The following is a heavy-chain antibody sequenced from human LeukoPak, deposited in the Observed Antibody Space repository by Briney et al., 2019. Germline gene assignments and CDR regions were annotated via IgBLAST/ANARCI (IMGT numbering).Heavy chain of an antibody. Sequence: QPGGSLRLSCAASGFTFSSYEMNWVRQAPGKGLEWVSYISSSGSTIYYADSVKGRFTISRDNAKNSLYLQMNSLRAEGTAVYYCAELGITMIGGVWGKGTTVTISS. D-gene: IGHD3-10*02. V-gene: IGHV3-48*03. J-gene: IGHJ6*04. CDR1: GFTFSSYE. CDR2: ISSSGSTI. CDR3: AELGITMIGGV.